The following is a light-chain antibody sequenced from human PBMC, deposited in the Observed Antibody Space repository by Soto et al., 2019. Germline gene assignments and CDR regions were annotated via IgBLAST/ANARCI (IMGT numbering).Light chain of an antibody. J-gene: IGKJ3*01. CDR2: GTS. CDR3: QQYNDWPST. CDR1: QSVSSN. Sequence: EIVMTQSPATLSVSPGERATLSCRASQSVSSNLAWYQQKPGQAPRLLIYGTSTRATGIPARFSGSGSGTKFTLTISSLQSEDFAVYYCQQYNDWPSTFGPGTKVDIK. V-gene: IGKV3-15*01.